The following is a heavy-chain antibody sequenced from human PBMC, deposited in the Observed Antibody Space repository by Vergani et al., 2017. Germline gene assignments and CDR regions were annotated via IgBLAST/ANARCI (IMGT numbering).Heavy chain of an antibody. V-gene: IGHV3-48*03. Sequence: EVQLVESGGGLVQPGGSLRLSCAASGFTFSSYEMNWVRQAPGKGWVWVSYISSSGSTIYYADSVKGRFTISRANAKNSLYLQMNSLRAEDTAVYYCARDLAYYDSSTTGFNWGQGTLVTVSS. CDR1: GFTFSSYE. CDR2: ISSSGSTI. J-gene: IGHJ4*02. CDR3: ARDLAYYDSSTTGFN. D-gene: IGHD3-22*01.